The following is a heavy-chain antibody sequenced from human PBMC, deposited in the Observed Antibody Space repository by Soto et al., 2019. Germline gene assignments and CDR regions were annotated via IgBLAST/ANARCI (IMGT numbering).Heavy chain of an antibody. Sequence: GASVKVSCKVSGYTLTELSMHWVRQAPGKGLEWMGGFDPEDGETIYAQKFQGRVTMTEDTSTDTAYMELSSLRSEDTAVYYCATVNILTGYYTPPYFDYWGQGTLVTVSS. CDR2: FDPEDGET. CDR1: GYTLTELS. CDR3: ATVNILTGYYTPPYFDY. J-gene: IGHJ4*02. D-gene: IGHD3-9*01. V-gene: IGHV1-24*01.